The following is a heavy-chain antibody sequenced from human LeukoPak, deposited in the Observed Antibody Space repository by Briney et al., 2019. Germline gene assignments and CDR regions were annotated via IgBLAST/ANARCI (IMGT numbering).Heavy chain of an antibody. CDR2: IYYSGST. CDR3: AKLDSSGWSYDAFDI. CDR1: GGSISFYY. V-gene: IGHV4-59*01. J-gene: IGHJ3*02. D-gene: IGHD6-19*01. Sequence: SETLSLTCNVSGGSISFYYWTWIRQPPGKGPEWIGYIYYSGSTNYNPSLRSRVTMSVDMSKDQLSLKLSSVTAADTAVYYCAKLDSSGWSYDAFDIWGQGTMVTVSS.